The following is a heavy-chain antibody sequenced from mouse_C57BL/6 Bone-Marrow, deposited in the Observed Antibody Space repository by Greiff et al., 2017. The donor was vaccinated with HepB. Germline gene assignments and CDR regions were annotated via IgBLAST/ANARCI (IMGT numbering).Heavy chain of an antibody. CDR3: TTWGTTVVPYFDY. CDR1: GFNIKDDY. J-gene: IGHJ2*01. CDR2: IDPENGDT. D-gene: IGHD1-1*01. V-gene: IGHV14-4*01. Sequence: EVQVVESGAELVRPGASVKLSCTASGFNIKDDYMHWVKQRPEQGLEWIGWIDPENGDTEYASKFQGKATITADTSSNTAYLQLSSLTSEDTAVYYCTTWGTTVVPYFDYWGQGTTLTVSS.